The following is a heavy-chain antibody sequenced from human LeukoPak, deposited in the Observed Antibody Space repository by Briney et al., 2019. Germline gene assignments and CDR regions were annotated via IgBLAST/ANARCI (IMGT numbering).Heavy chain of an antibody. Sequence: PSEPLPLICTVSGVPISSYFWTWMRQSPAKGLEWIGYSHYSGNTNYNPLLRSRVAISVDTSKNQFSLKLSSVSAADTAVYYCARWGEGGGYVVHAFDIWGQGSRVTVSS. V-gene: IGHV4-59*01. CDR1: GVPISSYF. CDR2: SHYSGNT. D-gene: IGHD2-15*01. CDR3: ARWGEGGGYVVHAFDI. J-gene: IGHJ3*02.